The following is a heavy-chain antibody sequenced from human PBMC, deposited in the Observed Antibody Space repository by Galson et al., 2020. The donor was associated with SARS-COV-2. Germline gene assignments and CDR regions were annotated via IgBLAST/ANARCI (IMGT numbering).Heavy chain of an antibody. V-gene: IGHV3-23*01. CDR1: GFTFSSYA. CDR2: ISGSGGST. J-gene: IGHJ3*02. CDR3: AKDRFTRIVATVVGAFDI. Sequence: GGSLRLSCAASGFTFSSYAMSWVRQAPGKGLEWVSAISGSGGSTYYADSVKGRFTISRDNSKNTLYLQMNSLRAEDTAVYYCAKDRFTRIVATVVGAFDIWGQGTMVTVSS. D-gene: IGHD5-12*01.